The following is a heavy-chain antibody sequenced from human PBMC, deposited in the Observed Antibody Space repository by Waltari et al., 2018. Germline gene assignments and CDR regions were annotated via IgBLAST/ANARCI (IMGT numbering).Heavy chain of an antibody. J-gene: IGHJ4*02. V-gene: IGHV3-9*01. Sequence: EVQLVESGGGLVQPGESLTLSCAASGFTLVDYAMHWVRQRPGKGLEWVSGITWDSDNIDYADSVRGRFSISRDNAQSILFLTMNSLKPEDTALYFCARDTGEYRVLDYWGQGTLVTVSS. CDR3: ARDTGEYRVLDY. D-gene: IGHD4-17*01. CDR2: ITWDSDNI. CDR1: GFTLVDYA.